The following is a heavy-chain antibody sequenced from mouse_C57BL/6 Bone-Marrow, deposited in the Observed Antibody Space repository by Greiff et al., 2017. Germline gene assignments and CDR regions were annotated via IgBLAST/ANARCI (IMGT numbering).Heavy chain of an antibody. CDR3: ARGITTVVAPFAY. J-gene: IGHJ3*01. Sequence: QVQLQQPGAELVKPGASVKLSCKASGYTFTSYWMHWVKQRPGQGLEWIGMIHPNSGSTNYNEKFKSKATLTVDKSSSTAYIQLSSLTSEDSAVYYCARGITTVVAPFAYWGQGTLVTVSA. CDR2: IHPNSGST. CDR1: GYTFTSYW. V-gene: IGHV1-64*01. D-gene: IGHD1-1*01.